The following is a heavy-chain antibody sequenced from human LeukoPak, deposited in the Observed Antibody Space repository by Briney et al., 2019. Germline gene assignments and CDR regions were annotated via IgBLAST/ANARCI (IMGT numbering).Heavy chain of an antibody. Sequence: PGKSLRLSCAASGFSFSSFGMHWVRQAPGTGLEWVAIIWDDGSNEYYADSVKGRFTISRDNSKNTLYLQMRSLRAEDTAVYYCARAMTAAGSPLDYYYYGMDVWGQGTTVTVSS. CDR3: ARAMTAAGSPLDYYYYGMDV. D-gene: IGHD6-13*01. V-gene: IGHV3-33*01. CDR1: GFSFSSFG. CDR2: IWDDGSNE. J-gene: IGHJ6*02.